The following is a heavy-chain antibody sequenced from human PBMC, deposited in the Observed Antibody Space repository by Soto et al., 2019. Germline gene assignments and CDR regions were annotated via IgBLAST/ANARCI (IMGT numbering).Heavy chain of an antibody. D-gene: IGHD2-15*01. V-gene: IGHV4-31*03. CDR1: GGSISSGGYY. CDR3: ARQVRYCSGVSCGWFDP. J-gene: IGHJ5*02. CDR2: IYYSGST. Sequence: QVQLQESGPGLVKPSQTLSLTCTVSGGSISSGGYYWSWIRQHPGKGLEWIGYIYYSGSTYYNPSLKSRVTRSVDMYKNHFSLKLSSVTAADTAVYYCARQVRYCSGVSCGWFDPWGQGTLVTVSS.